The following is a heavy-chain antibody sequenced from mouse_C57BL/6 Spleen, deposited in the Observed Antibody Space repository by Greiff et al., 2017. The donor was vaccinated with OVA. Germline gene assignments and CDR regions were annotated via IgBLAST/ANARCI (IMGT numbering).Heavy chain of an antibody. CDR2: IYPGSGNT. Sequence: QVQLQQSGPELVKPGASVKISCKASGYSFTSYYIHWVKQRPGQGLEWIGWIYPGSGNTKYNEKFKGKATLTADTSSSAAYMQLSSLTSEDSAVYYCARDYGRGTSGYFDVWGTGTTVTVSS. D-gene: IGHD1-1*01. V-gene: IGHV1-66*01. CDR1: GYSFTSYY. CDR3: ARDYGRGTSGYFDV. J-gene: IGHJ1*03.